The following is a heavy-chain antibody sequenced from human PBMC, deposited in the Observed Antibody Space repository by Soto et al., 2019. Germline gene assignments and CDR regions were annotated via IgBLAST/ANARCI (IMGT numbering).Heavy chain of an antibody. V-gene: IGHV4-31*03. Sequence: SETLSLTCTVSGVSTSSGGYSWNWIRQHPGKGLEWIGNIYKSGATYYNSSLESRVTISVDTSQNQFSLRLSSVTAADTAVYYCVRGVTYWGQGTLVTVSS. CDR3: VRGVTY. CDR1: GVSTSSGGYS. CDR2: IYKSGAT. J-gene: IGHJ4*02.